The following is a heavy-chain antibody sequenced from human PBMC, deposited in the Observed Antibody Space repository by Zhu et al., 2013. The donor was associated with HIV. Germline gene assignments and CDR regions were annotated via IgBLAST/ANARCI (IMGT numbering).Heavy chain of an antibody. D-gene: IGHD4-17*01. CDR1: GFTFSSYS. CDR2: ISSSSSTI. J-gene: IGHJ4*02. V-gene: IGHV3-48*04. Sequence: EVQLVESGGGLVQPGGSLRLSCAASGFTFSSYSMNWVRQAPGKGLEWVSYISSSSSTIYYADSVKGRFTISRDNAKNSLYLQMNSLRAEDTAVYYCASHDGDYETGYFDYWGQGTLVTVSS. CDR3: ASHDGDYETGYFDY.